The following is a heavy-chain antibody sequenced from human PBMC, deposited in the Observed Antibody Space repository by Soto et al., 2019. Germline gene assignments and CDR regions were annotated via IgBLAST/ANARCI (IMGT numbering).Heavy chain of an antibody. Sequence: PGGSLRLSCAASGFTFSSYGMHWVRQAPGKXLEWVAVISYDGSNKYYADSVKGRFTISRDNSKNTLYLQMNSLRAEDTAVYYCANRYCSGGSSKLYGMDVWGQGTTVTVSS. V-gene: IGHV3-30*18. J-gene: IGHJ6*02. CDR2: ISYDGSNK. D-gene: IGHD2-15*01. CDR3: ANRYCSGGSSKLYGMDV. CDR1: GFTFSSYG.